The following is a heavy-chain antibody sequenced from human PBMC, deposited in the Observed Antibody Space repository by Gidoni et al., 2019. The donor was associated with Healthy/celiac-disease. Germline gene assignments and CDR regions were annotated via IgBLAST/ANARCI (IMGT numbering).Heavy chain of an antibody. V-gene: IGHV3-49*05. J-gene: IGHJ4*02. Sequence: EVQLVESGGGLVKPGRSLSLSCPPSGFAFGDYGLSWFRQAPGKGLEWVGFIRSKAYGGKKEYAASVKGRFTNSRDDSKSIAYLQINSLKTEDTAVYYCTREAAAAGQNAFDYWGQGTLVTVSS. D-gene: IGHD6-13*01. CDR1: GFAFGDYG. CDR3: TREAAAAGQNAFDY. CDR2: IRSKAYGGKK.